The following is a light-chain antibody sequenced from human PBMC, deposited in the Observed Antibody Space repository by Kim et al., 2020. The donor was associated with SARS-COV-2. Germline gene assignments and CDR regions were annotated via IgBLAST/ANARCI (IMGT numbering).Light chain of an antibody. CDR3: QQYGTTPRT. CDR2: GAY. CDR1: NRVIASY. Sequence: GDRATPSCSASNRVIASYFAWYQQRPGQAPRLLIYGAYSRATDTPDRFSGSGWGTDFTLTISSLEPEDFAVYFCQQYGTTPRTFGQGTKVDIK. V-gene: IGKV3-20*01. J-gene: IGKJ1*01.